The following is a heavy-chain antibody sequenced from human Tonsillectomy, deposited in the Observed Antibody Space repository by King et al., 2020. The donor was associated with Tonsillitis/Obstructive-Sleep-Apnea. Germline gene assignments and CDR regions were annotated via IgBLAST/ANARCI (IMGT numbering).Heavy chain of an antibody. CDR3: AHGRTHASFDY. Sequence: TLKESSPTLVKPTQTLTLACTFSGFSLSTSGVGVGWVRQPPGKALEWLALIYWDDDKRYSPSLKSRLTITKDTSKNQVVLTMTNMDPVDTATYYCAHGRTHASFDYWGQGTLVTVSS. J-gene: IGHJ4*02. V-gene: IGHV2-5*02. CDR1: GFSLSTSGVG. CDR2: IYWDDDK.